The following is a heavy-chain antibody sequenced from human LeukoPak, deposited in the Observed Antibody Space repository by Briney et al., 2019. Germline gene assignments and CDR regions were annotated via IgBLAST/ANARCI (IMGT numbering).Heavy chain of an antibody. V-gene: IGHV4-34*01. CDR3: ARVSLGAARPGIAAAGDFDY. Sequence: SETLSLTCAVYGGSFSGYYWSWIRQPPGKGLEWIGEINHSGSTNYNPSIKSRVTISVDTSKSQFSLKLSSVTAADTAVYYCARVSLGAARPGIAAAGDFDYWGQGTLVTVSS. CDR2: INHSGST. D-gene: IGHD6-13*01. J-gene: IGHJ4*02. CDR1: GGSFSGYY.